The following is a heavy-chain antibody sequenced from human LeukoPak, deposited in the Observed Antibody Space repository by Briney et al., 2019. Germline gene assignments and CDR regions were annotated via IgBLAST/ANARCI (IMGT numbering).Heavy chain of an antibody. V-gene: IGHV3-53*01. Sequence: GGSLRLSCAASGFTFSSNYMSWVRQAPGKGLEWVSVIYSGGSTYYADSVKGRFTISRDNSKNTLYLQMNSLRAEDTAVYYCARDLLMEYASHWGQGTLVTVSS. CDR2: IYSGGST. CDR1: GFTFSSNY. J-gene: IGHJ4*02. CDR3: ARDLLMEYASH. D-gene: IGHD2-8*01.